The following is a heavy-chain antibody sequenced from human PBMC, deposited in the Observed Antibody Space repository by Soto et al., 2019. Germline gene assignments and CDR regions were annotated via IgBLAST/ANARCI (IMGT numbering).Heavy chain of an antibody. Sequence: QVQLVQSGAEVKKPESSVKVSCKAPGGTFSTYAISWVRQAPGQGLEWKGGIIRMFGKASYAQRFQDRVTITADESTNTVYMELSSLRSEDTAVYFCASGIQLWLRRINNGYSGWGQGTLVTVSS. J-gene: IGHJ4*02. D-gene: IGHD5-18*01. V-gene: IGHV1-69*12. CDR1: GGTFSTYA. CDR2: IIRMFGKA. CDR3: ASGIQLWLRRINNGYSG.